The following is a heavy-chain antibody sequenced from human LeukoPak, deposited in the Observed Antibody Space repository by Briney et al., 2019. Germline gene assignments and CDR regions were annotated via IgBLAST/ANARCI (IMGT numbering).Heavy chain of an antibody. Sequence: PSETLSLTCTVSGGSISGYYWSWIRQPPGKGLEWIGYIYYSGSTNYNPSLKSRVTISVDTSKNQFSLKLSSVTAADTAVYYCARVGEYEPLPDYWGQGTLVTVSS. V-gene: IGHV4-59*01. J-gene: IGHJ4*02. CDR2: IYYSGST. D-gene: IGHD4-17*01. CDR1: GGSISGYY. CDR3: ARVGEYEPLPDY.